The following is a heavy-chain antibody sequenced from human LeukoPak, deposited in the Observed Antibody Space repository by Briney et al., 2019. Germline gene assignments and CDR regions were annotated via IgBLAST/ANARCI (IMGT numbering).Heavy chain of an antibody. CDR1: GFTFSSYG. V-gene: IGHV3-30*03. J-gene: IGHJ4*02. CDR2: ISYDGSNK. Sequence: GRSLRLSCAASGFTFSSYGMHWVRQAPGKGLEWVAVISYDGSNKYYADSVKGRFTISRDNSKNTLYLQMNSLRAEDTAVYYCARELVTMIVVVISPLDYWGQGTLVTVSS. CDR3: ARELVTMIVVVISPLDY. D-gene: IGHD3-22*01.